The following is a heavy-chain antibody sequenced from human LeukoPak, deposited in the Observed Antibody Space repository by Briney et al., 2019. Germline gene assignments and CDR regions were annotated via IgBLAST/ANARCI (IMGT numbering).Heavy chain of an antibody. D-gene: IGHD6-13*01. J-gene: IGHJ4*02. CDR2: ISGNGGGT. CDR1: GFTFSSYA. CDR3: AKSFGYSRSWFDY. V-gene: IGHV3-23*01. Sequence: GGSLRLSCAASGFTFSSYAMSWARQAPGKGLEWVSGISGNGGGTYYADSVKGRFTISRDNSNNTLYLQMNSLRAEDTAVYYCAKSFGYSRSWFDYWGQGTLVTVSS.